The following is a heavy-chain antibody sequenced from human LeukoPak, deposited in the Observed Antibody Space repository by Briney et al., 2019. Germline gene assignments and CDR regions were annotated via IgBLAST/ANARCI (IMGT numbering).Heavy chain of an antibody. CDR1: GGSIGSYY. CDR2: IYHSGST. Sequence: SETLSLTCTVSGGSIGSYYWSWIRQPPGKGLEWIGYIYHSGSTNHNPSLKSRVTISVDTSKNQFSLKLSSVTAADTAVYYCARHGGYYYNSSGPIDYGGRGPVVPFS. D-gene: IGHD3-22*01. J-gene: IGHJ4*02. CDR3: ARHGGYYYNSSGPIDY. V-gene: IGHV4-59*01.